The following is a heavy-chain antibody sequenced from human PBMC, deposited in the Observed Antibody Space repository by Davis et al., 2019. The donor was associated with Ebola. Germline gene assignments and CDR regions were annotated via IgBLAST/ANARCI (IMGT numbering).Heavy chain of an antibody. V-gene: IGHV5-10-1*01. J-gene: IGHJ6*03. Sequence: PGGSLRLSCKGSGYSFTSYWISWVRQMPGKGLEWMGRIDPSDSYTNYSPSFQGHVTISADKSISTAYLQWSSLKASDTAMYYCARHPRIAVAGTIYYYYNMDVWGKGTTVTVSS. D-gene: IGHD6-19*01. CDR3: ARHPRIAVAGTIYYYYNMDV. CDR1: GYSFTSYW. CDR2: IDPSDSYT.